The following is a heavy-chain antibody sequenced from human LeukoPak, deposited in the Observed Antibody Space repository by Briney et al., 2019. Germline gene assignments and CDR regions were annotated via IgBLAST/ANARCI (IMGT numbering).Heavy chain of an antibody. CDR1: GFTFSYYD. V-gene: IGHV3-23*01. CDR2: ITLSGGST. Sequence: GGSLRLSCAASGFTFSYYDMSWVRQAPGKWLEWVASITLSGGSTCYAGYVKGRFTISRDNSKNTLYLQMNSLSAEDTAGYYCAKRGNPAVGHHYLDVWGKGTTVSVSS. J-gene: IGHJ6*03. CDR3: AKRGNPAVGHHYLDV. D-gene: IGHD2-2*01.